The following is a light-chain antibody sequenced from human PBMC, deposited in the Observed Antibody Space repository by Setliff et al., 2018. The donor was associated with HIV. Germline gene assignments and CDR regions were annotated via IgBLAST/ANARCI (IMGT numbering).Light chain of an antibody. J-gene: IGLJ1*01. CDR3: TSYTTSSAPRV. V-gene: IGLV2-14*01. Sequence: QSALTQPASVSGSPGQSITISCTGSSSDIGTYSFVSWYQQYPNKAPKVVIYEVSVRPSGISNRFSGSKSGNTASLTISRLQPEDDADYYCTSYTTSSAPRVFGSGTKVTVL. CDR2: EVS. CDR1: SSDIGTYSF.